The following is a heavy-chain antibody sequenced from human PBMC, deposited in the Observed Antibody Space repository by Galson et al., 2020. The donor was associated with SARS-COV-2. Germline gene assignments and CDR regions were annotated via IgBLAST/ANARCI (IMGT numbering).Heavy chain of an antibody. J-gene: IGHJ2*01. V-gene: IGHV4-38-2*01. D-gene: IGHD2-21*01. CDR3: ARRGVNMIVLVSVPGWFFDP. CDR2: IYPNGRT. CDR1: GYSVSTTNY. Sequence: SETLSLTCAVSGYSVSTTNYWGWVRLAPGKGLEWIGSIYPNGRTYYNPSLESRVTISVDTSRNQFSLTLASVTAADTAFYYCARRGVNMIVLVSVPGWFFDPWGGGTLGTVSS.